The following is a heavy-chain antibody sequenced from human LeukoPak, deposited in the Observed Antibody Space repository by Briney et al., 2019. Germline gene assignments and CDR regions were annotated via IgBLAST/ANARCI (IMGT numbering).Heavy chain of an antibody. V-gene: IGHV3-73*01. CDR1: GFTFSSYS. CDR2: IKSKADNYAT. Sequence: GGSLRLSCAASGFTFSSYSMSWVRQASGKGLEWVGRIKSKADNYATAYAASVKGRFTISRDDSKNTAYLQMNSLKTEDTAVYYCTRLRVVAFDIWGQGTMITVSS. D-gene: IGHD5-24*01. J-gene: IGHJ3*02. CDR3: TRLRVVAFDI.